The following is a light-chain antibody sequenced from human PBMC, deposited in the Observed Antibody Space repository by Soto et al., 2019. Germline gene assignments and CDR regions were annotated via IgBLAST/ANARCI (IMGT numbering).Light chain of an antibody. CDR3: QVWDVDSDRVV. CDR2: NDG. CDR1: VIGSKS. V-gene: IGLV3-21*02. J-gene: IGLJ2*01. Sequence: SYELTQSPSVSVAPGQTARIACGGNVIGSKSVHWYQRKPGQAPVLVVYNDGDRPSGIPERFSGSNSGNKATLTISSVAAGDEDEYYCQVWDVDSDRVVFGGGTQRTVL.